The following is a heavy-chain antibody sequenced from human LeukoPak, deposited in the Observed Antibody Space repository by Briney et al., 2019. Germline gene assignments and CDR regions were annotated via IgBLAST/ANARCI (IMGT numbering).Heavy chain of an antibody. CDR3: ARWYSSGWYSDY. CDR1: GFSFSTYS. J-gene: IGHJ4*02. D-gene: IGHD6-19*01. V-gene: IGHV3-21*06. Sequence: GGSLRLSGAASGFSFSTYSMIWVRQAPGKGLEWVSSVSGTSEYIYYADSVRGRFTISRDNAKNTVYLQMNSLRAEDTAVYYCARWYSSGWYSDYWGQGTLVTVSS. CDR2: VSGTSEYI.